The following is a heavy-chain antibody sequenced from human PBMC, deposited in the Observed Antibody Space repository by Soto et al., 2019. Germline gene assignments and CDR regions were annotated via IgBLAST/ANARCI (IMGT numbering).Heavy chain of an antibody. Sequence: EVQLVESGGTLVQPGGSLRLSCAASGFTFSAYWMSWVRQAPGRGREWVANINQDAHETNYVDSLRGRVTTSRDNAHKLLDLHISSLRVEDTAVYYCAREDDTSGRSGVDHFSYFYGLDVWGQGTTVTVSS. CDR1: GFTFSAYW. J-gene: IGHJ6*02. V-gene: IGHV3-7*03. CDR2: INQDAHET. D-gene: IGHD6-19*01. CDR3: AREDDTSGRSGVDHFSYFYGLDV.